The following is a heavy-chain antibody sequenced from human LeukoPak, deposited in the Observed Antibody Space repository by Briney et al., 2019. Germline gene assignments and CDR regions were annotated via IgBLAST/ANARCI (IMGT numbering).Heavy chain of an antibody. Sequence: SGPTLVNPTQTLTLTCTFSGFSLSTSGVGVGWIRQPPGKALEWLALIYWNDDKRYSPSLKSRLTITKDTSKNQVVLTMTNMDPVGTATYYCAHTLYYYDSSGYYTFDYWGQGTLVTVSS. J-gene: IGHJ4*02. V-gene: IGHV2-5*01. CDR2: IYWNDDK. CDR3: AHTLYYYDSSGYYTFDY. D-gene: IGHD3-22*01. CDR1: GFSLSTSGVG.